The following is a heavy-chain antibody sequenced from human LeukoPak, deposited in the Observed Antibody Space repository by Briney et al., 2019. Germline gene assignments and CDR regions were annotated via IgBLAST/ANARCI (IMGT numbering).Heavy chain of an antibody. V-gene: IGHV4-30-4*08. D-gene: IGHD3-3*01. Sequence: SETLSLTCTVSGGSISSGDYYWSWIRQPPGKGLEWIGYIYYSGSTYYNPSLKSRVTISVDTSKNQFSLKLSSVTAADTAVYYCARASGGFWSGYYTVDYWGQGTLVTVSS. CDR1: GGSISSGDYY. CDR2: IYYSGST. CDR3: ARASGGFWSGYYTVDY. J-gene: IGHJ4*02.